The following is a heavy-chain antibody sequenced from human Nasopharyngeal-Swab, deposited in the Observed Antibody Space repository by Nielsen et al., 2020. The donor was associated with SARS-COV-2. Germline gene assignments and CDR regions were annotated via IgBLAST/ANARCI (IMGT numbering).Heavy chain of an antibody. J-gene: IGHJ4*02. CDR2: INHSGST. D-gene: IGHD2/OR15-2a*01. CDR1: GGSFSGYY. Sequence: SETLSLTCAVYGGSFSGYYWSWIRQPPGKGLEWIGEINHSGSTNYNPSLKSRVTISVDTSKNQFSLKLSSVTAADTAVYYCARGFLSMAGLRPTVHFDYWGQGTLVTVSS. CDR3: ARGFLSMAGLRPTVHFDY. V-gene: IGHV4-34*01.